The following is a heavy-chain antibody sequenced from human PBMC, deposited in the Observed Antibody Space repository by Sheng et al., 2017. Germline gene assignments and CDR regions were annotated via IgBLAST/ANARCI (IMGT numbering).Heavy chain of an antibody. Sequence: QVQLVESGGGVVQPGRSLRLSCAASGFTFSSYGMHWVRQAPGKGLEWVAVIWYDGSNKYYADSVKGRFTISRDNSKNTLYLQMNSLRAEDTAVYYCARDELYCGGDCYFNSDAFVYLGPRDNGHRLF. CDR3: ARDELYCGGDCYFNSDAFVY. J-gene: IGHJ3*02. CDR2: IWYDGSNK. V-gene: IGHV3-33*01. D-gene: IGHD2-21*01. CDR1: GFTFSSYG.